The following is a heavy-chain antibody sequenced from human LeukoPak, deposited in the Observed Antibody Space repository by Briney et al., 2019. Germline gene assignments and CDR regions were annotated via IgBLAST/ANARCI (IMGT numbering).Heavy chain of an antibody. D-gene: IGHD3-10*01. Sequence: GGSLRLSCAASGFTFSSYSMNWVRQAPGKGLEWVSSISSSSSYIYYADSVKGRFTISRDNAKNSLYLQMNSLRAEETAVYYWARARFGEGGYYFDYWGQGTLVTVSS. CDR1: GFTFSSYS. CDR3: ARARFGEGGYYFDY. CDR2: ISSSSSYI. V-gene: IGHV3-21*01. J-gene: IGHJ4*02.